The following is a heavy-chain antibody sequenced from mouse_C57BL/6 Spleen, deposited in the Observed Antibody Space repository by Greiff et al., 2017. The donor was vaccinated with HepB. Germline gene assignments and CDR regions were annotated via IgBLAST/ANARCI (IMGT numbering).Heavy chain of an antibody. CDR3: ARPGDYYGSSYPDY. CDR1: GFTFSDYG. CDR2: ISSGSSTI. V-gene: IGHV5-17*01. Sequence: EVQRVESGGGLVKPGGSLKLSCAASGFTFSDYGMHWVRQAPEKGLEWVAYISSGSSTIYYADTVKGRFTISRDNAKNTLFLQMTSLRSEDTAMYYCARPGDYYGSSYPDYWGQGTTLTVSS. J-gene: IGHJ2*01. D-gene: IGHD1-1*01.